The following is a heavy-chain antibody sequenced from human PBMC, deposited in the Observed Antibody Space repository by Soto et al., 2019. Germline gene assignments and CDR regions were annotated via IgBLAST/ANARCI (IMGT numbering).Heavy chain of an antibody. Sequence: EVQLVESGGDLKQPGGSLRLSCVASGLTFGSRAMTWVGQAPGEGLKWVSTITDTGGDAKYADSVRGRFVISRDNSKKTLYLQMTSLTAEDSAMYYCARGSTDSYPGSRIFDFWGRGTLVTVSS. CDR1: GLTFGSRA. V-gene: IGHV3-23*04. J-gene: IGHJ4*02. D-gene: IGHD3-10*01. CDR2: ITDTGGDA. CDR3: ARGSTDSYPGSRIFDF.